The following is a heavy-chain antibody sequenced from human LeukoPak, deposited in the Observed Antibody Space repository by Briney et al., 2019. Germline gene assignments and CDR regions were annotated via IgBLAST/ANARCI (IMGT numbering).Heavy chain of an antibody. J-gene: IGHJ6*02. CDR1: GFTFSSYA. Sequence: PGGSLRLSCAASGFTFSSYAMSWVRQAPGKGLEWVSAISKSGGNTYYADSVKGRFTISRDNSKNTQYLQMNSLRAEDTAVYYCATSWGPDTSTSRWGRDGVDVWGQGTTVTVSS. V-gene: IGHV3-23*01. D-gene: IGHD3-16*01. CDR3: ATSWGPDTSTSRWGRDGVDV. CDR2: ISKSGGNT.